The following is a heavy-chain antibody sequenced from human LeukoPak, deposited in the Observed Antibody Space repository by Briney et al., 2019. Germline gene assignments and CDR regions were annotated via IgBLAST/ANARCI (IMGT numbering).Heavy chain of an antibody. CDR2: ISGSGDST. J-gene: IGHJ6*03. CDR3: AKEGVAHYYYYYMDV. CDR1: GFIFSNYG. V-gene: IGHV3-23*01. Sequence: PGGSLRLSCVASGFIFSNYGMSWVRQAPGKGLEWVSAISGSGDSTFYADSVRGRFTISRDNSKNTLYLQMNSLRAEDTAVYYCAKEGVAHYYYYYMDVWGKGTTVTVSS.